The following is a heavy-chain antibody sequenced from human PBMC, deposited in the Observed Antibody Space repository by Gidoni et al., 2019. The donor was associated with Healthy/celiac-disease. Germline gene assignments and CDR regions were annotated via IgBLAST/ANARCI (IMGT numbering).Heavy chain of an antibody. D-gene: IGHD3-22*01. CDR2: ICYDGSNK. J-gene: IGHJ4*02. V-gene: IGHV3-33*01. Sequence: QVQLVESGGGVVQPVRSLRLSCAASGFTFSSYGMHWVRKAPGTGLEWVAAICYDGSNKYYADPGKGRFTISRDNSKNTLYLQMNSLRAEDTAVYYCARSDSSGYYHNYGDYWGQGTLVTVSS. CDR1: GFTFSSYG. CDR3: ARSDSSGYYHNYGDY.